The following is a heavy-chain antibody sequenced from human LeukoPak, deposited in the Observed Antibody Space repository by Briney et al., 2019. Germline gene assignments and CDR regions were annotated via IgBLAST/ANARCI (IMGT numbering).Heavy chain of an antibody. CDR1: GFTFSSFG. Sequence: GRSLRLSCAASGFTFSSFGMHWVRQAPGKGLEWVALIWFDGRNEYYADSVKGRFTISRDNSKNTLYLQMNSLRDEDTAVYYCAREYGPRLGDRHMDVWGKGTTVTVSS. D-gene: IGHD3-16*01. V-gene: IGHV3-33*01. CDR2: IWFDGRNE. J-gene: IGHJ6*03. CDR3: AREYGPRLGDRHMDV.